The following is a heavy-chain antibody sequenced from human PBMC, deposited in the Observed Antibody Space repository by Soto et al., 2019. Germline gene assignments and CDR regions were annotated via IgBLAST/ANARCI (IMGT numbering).Heavy chain of an antibody. CDR1: GFTFSNAW. D-gene: IGHD5-12*01. CDR2: IKSKTDGGTT. Sequence: PGGSLRLSCAASGFTFSNAWMNWVRQAPWKGLEWVGRIKSKTDGGTTDYAAPVKGRFTISRDDSKNTLYLQMNSLKTEDTAVYYCTTSLDYMSGYYYYYYGMDVWGQGTTVTVSS. CDR3: TTSLDYMSGYYYYYYGMDV. V-gene: IGHV3-15*07. J-gene: IGHJ6*02.